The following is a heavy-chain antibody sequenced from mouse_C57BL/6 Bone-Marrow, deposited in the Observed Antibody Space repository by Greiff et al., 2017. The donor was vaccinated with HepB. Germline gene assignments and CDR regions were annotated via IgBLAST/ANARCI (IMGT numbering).Heavy chain of an antibody. V-gene: IGHV5-16*01. J-gene: IGHJ4*01. Sequence: VQLVESEGGLVQPGGSMKLSCTASGFTFSDYYMPWVRQVPEKGLEWVANISSDSSSTYYADTLKCRFIISRDNAKNNLYLQMSSLRSEDTATYYCARGTEDGYYAIDYWGQGTGVTVS. D-gene: IGHD2-14*01. CDR2: ISSDSSST. CDR1: GFTFSDYY. CDR3: ARGTEDGYYAIDY.